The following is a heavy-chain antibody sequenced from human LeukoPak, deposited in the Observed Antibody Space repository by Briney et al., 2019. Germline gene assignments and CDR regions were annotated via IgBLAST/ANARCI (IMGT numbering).Heavy chain of an antibody. CDR1: GGSFSGYY. J-gene: IGHJ6*02. V-gene: IGHV4-34*01. Sequence: SETLSLTCAVYGGSFSGYYWSWIRQPPGKGLEWIGEINHSGSTNYNPSLKSRVTISVDTSKNQFSLKLSSVTAADTAVYYCASPNYYCYGMDVWGQGTTVAVSS. CDR2: INHSGST. CDR3: ASPNYYCYGMDV.